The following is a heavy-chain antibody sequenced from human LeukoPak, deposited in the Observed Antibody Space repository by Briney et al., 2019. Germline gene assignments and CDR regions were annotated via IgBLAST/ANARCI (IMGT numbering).Heavy chain of an antibody. V-gene: IGHV4-4*07. Sequence: PSETLSLTCTVSGGSISSHYWSWIRQPAGKGLEWIGRIYTSGSTNYNPSLKSRVTMSVDTSKNQFSLKLSSVTAADTAVYYCARDQFGNFWSGYSPAGWFDPWGQGTLVTVSS. D-gene: IGHD3-3*01. J-gene: IGHJ5*02. CDR1: GGSISSHY. CDR3: ARDQFGNFWSGYSPAGWFDP. CDR2: IYTSGST.